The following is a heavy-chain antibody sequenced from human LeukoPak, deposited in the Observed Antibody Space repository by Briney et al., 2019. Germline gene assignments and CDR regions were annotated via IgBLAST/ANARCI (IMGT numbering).Heavy chain of an antibody. D-gene: IGHD3-10*01. Sequence: GGSLRLSCAASGFTVSSNYMSWVRQAPGKGLEWVSVIYSGGSTYYADSVKGRFTISRDNSKNTLYLQMNSLRAEDTAVYYCARVSRSFGMPFYYYYYYMDVWGKGTTVTISS. CDR2: IYSGGST. J-gene: IGHJ6*03. CDR1: GFTVSSNY. V-gene: IGHV3-53*01. CDR3: ARVSRSFGMPFYYYYYYMDV.